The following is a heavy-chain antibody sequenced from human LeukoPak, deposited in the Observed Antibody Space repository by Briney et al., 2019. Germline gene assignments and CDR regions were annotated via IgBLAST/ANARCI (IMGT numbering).Heavy chain of an antibody. CDR3: ARGPFVPSDY. J-gene: IGHJ4*02. V-gene: IGHV4-34*01. D-gene: IGHD3-10*02. Sequence: SETLSLTCAVYGGSFSGYYWSWIRQPPGKGLEWIGEINHSGNTNYNPSLKSRVTISVDTSKNQFSLKLSSVTAADTAVYYCARGPFVPSDYWGQGTLVTVSS. CDR2: INHSGNT. CDR1: GGSFSGYY.